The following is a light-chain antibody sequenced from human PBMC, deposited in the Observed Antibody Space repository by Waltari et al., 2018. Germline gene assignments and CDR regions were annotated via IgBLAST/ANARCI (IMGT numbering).Light chain of an antibody. V-gene: IGKV3-15*01. CDR3: QQYNNWPPMYT. CDR1: YSVSRN. Sequence: EMVMTQAPATLSVSPGERATLSCRASYSVSRNLAWYQQKPGQAPRLLIYAASTRATGVPARFSGGGSGTEFTLTISNMQSEDFAVDYCQQYNNWPPMYTFGQGTKLEIK. CDR2: AAS. J-gene: IGKJ2*01.